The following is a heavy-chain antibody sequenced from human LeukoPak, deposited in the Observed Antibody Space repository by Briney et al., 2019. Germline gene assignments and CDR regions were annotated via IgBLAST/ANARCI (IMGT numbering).Heavy chain of an antibody. D-gene: IGHD4-17*01. V-gene: IGHV1-69*06. CDR2: IIPIFGTA. CDR3: ARENPAGDPFDY. CDR1: GGTFSSYA. J-gene: IGHJ4*02. Sequence: GSSVKVSCKASGGTFSSYAISWVRQALGQGLESMGGIIPIFGTANYAQKFQGRVTITADKSTSTAYMELSSLRSEDTAVYYCARENPAGDPFDYWGQGTLVTVSS.